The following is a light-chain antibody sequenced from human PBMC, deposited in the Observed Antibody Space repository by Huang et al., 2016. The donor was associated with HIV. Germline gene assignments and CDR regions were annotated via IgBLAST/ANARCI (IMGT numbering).Light chain of an antibody. J-gene: IGKJ2*01. CDR2: GAA. CDR3: QQYNNWPRT. V-gene: IGKV3-15*01. CDR1: QGVSSN. Sequence: ERVLTQSPVTLSASPGERATLSCRASQGVSSNLAWYQQKPGQAPRLRSHGAATRASDIPARFSGSGSDIEFTLTISSLQSEDSAVYYCQQYNNWPRTFGQGTKLEIK.